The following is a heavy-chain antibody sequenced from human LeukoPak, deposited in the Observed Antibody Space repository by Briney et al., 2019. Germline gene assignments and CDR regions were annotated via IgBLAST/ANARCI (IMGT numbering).Heavy chain of an antibody. J-gene: IGHJ4*02. CDR1: GFTFSSYA. CDR2: ISGNGGST. D-gene: IGHD3-9*01. CDR3: VKERSDILTGPGSN. V-gene: IGHV3-64D*09. Sequence: GGSLRLSCSASGFTFSSYAVHWVRQAPGKGLEYVSAISGNGGSTYYADSVKGRFTISRDNSKNTLYLQMSSLRAEDTAVYYCVKERSDILTGPGSNWGQGTLVTVSS.